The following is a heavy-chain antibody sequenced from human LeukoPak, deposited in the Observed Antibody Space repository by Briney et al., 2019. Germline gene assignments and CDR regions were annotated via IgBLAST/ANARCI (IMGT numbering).Heavy chain of an antibody. J-gene: IGHJ4*02. Sequence: SETLSLTCTVSGGSISGYYWSWIRQPPGKGLEYIGHIYYSGSTNYNPSLESRVTILVDTSKHQFSLRLSSVTAADTALYYCARRGYCSGGSCYSFDYWGQGTLVTVSS. CDR2: IYYSGST. CDR3: ARRGYCSGGSCYSFDY. CDR1: GGSISGYY. V-gene: IGHV4-59*08. D-gene: IGHD2-15*01.